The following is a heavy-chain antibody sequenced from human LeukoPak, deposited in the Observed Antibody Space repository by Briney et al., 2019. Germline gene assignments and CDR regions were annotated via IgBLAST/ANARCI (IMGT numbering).Heavy chain of an antibody. CDR2: ISYDGSNK. V-gene: IGHV3-30-3*01. CDR1: GFTFSSYA. Sequence: PGGSLRLSCAASGFTFSSYAMHWVRQAPGKGLEWVAVISYDGSNKYYADSVKGRFTISRDNSKNTLYLQMNSLRAEDTAVYYCARGGGYRGAFDIWGQGTMVTVSS. CDR3: ARGGGYRGAFDI. J-gene: IGHJ3*02. D-gene: IGHD6-19*01.